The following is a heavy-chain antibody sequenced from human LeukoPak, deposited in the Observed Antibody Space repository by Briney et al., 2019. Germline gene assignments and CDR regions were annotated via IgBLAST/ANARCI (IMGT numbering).Heavy chain of an antibody. CDR3: ARTDPSTEGIKYYFDY. V-gene: IGHV4-31*03. J-gene: IGHJ4*02. Sequence: SETLSLTCTVSGGSISSGGYYWSWIRQHPGKGLEWIGYIYYSGSTYYNPSLKSRVTISVDTSNNQFSLKLSSVTAADTAVYYCARTDPSTEGIKYYFDYWGQGTLVTVSS. CDR2: IYYSGST. D-gene: IGHD5-12*01. CDR1: GGSISSGGYY.